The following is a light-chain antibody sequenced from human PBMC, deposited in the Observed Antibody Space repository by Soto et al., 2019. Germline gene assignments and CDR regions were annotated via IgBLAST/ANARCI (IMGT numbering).Light chain of an antibody. V-gene: IGKV3-11*01. Sequence: IVLTQSPATLSLSPGERATLSCRASQSVGTYLAWYQQKPGQAPRLLIFETFRRATGVPARFRGSGSGTDFTLTISSLEPEDFAVYYCHQRSDWPPGTFGPGTKVDI. CDR3: HQRSDWPPGT. CDR1: QSVGTY. J-gene: IGKJ3*01. CDR2: ETF.